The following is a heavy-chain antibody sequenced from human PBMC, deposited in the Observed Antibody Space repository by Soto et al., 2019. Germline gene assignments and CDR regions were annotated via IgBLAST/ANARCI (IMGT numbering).Heavy chain of an antibody. J-gene: IGHJ4*02. D-gene: IGHD5-12*01. CDR1: GGTFSSYA. CDR3: ARGGPELATIGSFDY. CDR2: IIPIFGTA. Sequence: SVKVSCKASGGTFSSYAISWVRQAPGQGLEWMGGIIPIFGTANYAQKFQGRVTITADESTSTAYMEVSSLRSEDTAVYYCARGGPELATIGSFDYWGQGTLVTVSS. V-gene: IGHV1-69*13.